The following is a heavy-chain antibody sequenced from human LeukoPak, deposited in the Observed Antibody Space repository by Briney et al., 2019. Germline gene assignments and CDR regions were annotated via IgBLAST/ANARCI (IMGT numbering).Heavy chain of an antibody. CDR1: GFTFNKYA. D-gene: IGHD3-22*01. Sequence: GRSLRLSCAASGFTFNKYAMSWVRQAPGKGPEWVSGLSGSGETPYYADSVKGRFIISRDNSKSTLYLQMNGLRAEDTAVYFCARFVDYYDSRGYYPNWFDPWGQGTLVIVSS. J-gene: IGHJ5*02. V-gene: IGHV3-23*01. CDR3: ARFVDYYDSRGYYPNWFDP. CDR2: LSGSGETP.